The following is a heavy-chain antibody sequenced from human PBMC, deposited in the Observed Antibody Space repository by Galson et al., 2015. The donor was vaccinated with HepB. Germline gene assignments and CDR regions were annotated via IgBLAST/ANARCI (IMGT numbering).Heavy chain of an antibody. CDR2: IYPGDSEI. Sequence: QSGAEVKKPGESLKISCKGSGYSFTSYWIGWVRQKPGKGLECMGIIYPGDSEIRSSPSFQGHVTISADKSITTAYLQWSSLKASDTAMYYCASRHSYFRSGTWYNVSDYWGQGTLVTVSS. CDR1: GYSFTSYW. D-gene: IGHD3-10*01. CDR3: ASRHSYFRSGTWYNVSDY. J-gene: IGHJ4*02. V-gene: IGHV5-51*01.